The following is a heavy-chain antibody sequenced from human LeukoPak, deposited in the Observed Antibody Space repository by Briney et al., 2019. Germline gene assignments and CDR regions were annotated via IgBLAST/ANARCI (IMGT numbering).Heavy chain of an antibody. Sequence: ASVKVSCKASGYTFTSYGISWVRQAPGQGLEWMGWISAHNGNTNYAQKLQGRVTMTTDTSTSTAYMELRSLRSDDTAVYYCAREYCSSTSCYNLDYWGQGTLVTVSS. V-gene: IGHV1-18*01. CDR3: AREYCSSTSCYNLDY. J-gene: IGHJ4*02. CDR1: GYTFTSYG. CDR2: ISAHNGNT. D-gene: IGHD2-2*02.